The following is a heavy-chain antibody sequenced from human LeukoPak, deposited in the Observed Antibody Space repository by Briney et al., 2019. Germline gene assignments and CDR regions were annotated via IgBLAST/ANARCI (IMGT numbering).Heavy chain of an antibody. V-gene: IGHV4-38-2*02. CDR3: ARVYYSSSYDYWYFDL. CDR2: IYHSGRT. Sequence: SETLSLTCTVSDYSISSVYYWGWIRQPPGKGLEWIGSIYHSGRTYFNPSLKSRVTISVDTSKNQFSLKLSSVTAADTAVYYCARVYYSSSYDYWYFDLWGRGTLVTVSS. CDR1: DYSISSVYY. D-gene: IGHD6-13*01. J-gene: IGHJ2*01.